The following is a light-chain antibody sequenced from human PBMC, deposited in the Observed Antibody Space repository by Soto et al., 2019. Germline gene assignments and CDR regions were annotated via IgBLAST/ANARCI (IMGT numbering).Light chain of an antibody. V-gene: IGLV1-47*01. CDR2: KND. CDR1: SSNIGDNY. CDR3: AVWYDSLIAPV. Sequence: QAVVTQPPSASGTPGQRVTISCSGGSSNIGDNYVYWYQQLPGTAPKVLIYKNDQWASGVPDRFSGSKSGTSSSLAISGLRSEDEGDYYCAVWYDSLIAPVFGGGTKLTVL. J-gene: IGLJ2*01.